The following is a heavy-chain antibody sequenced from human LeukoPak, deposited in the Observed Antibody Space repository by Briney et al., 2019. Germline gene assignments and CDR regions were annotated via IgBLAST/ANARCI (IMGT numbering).Heavy chain of an antibody. D-gene: IGHD3-22*01. CDR1: GYTFTSYY. J-gene: IGHJ4*02. Sequence: ASVKVSCKPSGYTFTSYYMHWVRQAPGQGLEWMGIINPSGGSTSYAQKFQGRVTMTRDTSTSTVYMELSSLRSEDTAVYYCARSSRITMIVVVTKGGFDYWGQGTLVTVPS. CDR2: INPSGGST. CDR3: ARSSRITMIVVVTKGGFDY. V-gene: IGHV1-46*01.